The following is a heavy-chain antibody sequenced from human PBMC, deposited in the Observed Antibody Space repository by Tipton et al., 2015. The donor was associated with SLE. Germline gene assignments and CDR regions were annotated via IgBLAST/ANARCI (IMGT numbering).Heavy chain of an antibody. J-gene: IGHJ4*02. CDR1: GDSVSSNSAA. Sequence: GLVKPSQTLSLTCAISGDSVSSNSAAWNWIRQSPSRGLEWLGRTYYRSKWYNDYAVSVKSRITINPDTSKNQFSLQLNSVTPEDTAVYYCARLRADYGSGSYYNVFDYWGQGTPVTVSS. V-gene: IGHV6-1*01. CDR3: ARLRADYGSGSYYNVFDY. D-gene: IGHD3-10*01. CDR2: TYYRSKWYN.